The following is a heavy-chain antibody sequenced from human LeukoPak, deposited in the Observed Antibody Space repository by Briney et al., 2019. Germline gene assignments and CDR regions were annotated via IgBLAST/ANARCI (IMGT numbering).Heavy chain of an antibody. J-gene: IGHJ4*02. CDR3: ARHARIAVAAGLEFDY. Sequence: SETLSLTCTVSGGSISSSSYYWGWIRQPPGKGLEWIGSIYYSGSTYYNPSLKSRVTISVDTSKNQFSLKLSSVTAADTAVYYCARHARIAVAAGLEFDYWGQGTLVTVSS. CDR2: IYYSGST. V-gene: IGHV4-39*01. CDR1: GGSISSSSYY. D-gene: IGHD6-19*01.